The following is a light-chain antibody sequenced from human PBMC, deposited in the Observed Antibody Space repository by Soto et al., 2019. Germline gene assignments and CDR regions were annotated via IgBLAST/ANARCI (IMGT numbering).Light chain of an antibody. Sequence: QAVGTQPASVSASPGQSITISCTGTSSDVGGYNYVSWYQQHPGRAPKLMIYEVSNRPSGVSNRFSGSKSGNTASLSISGLQAEDEADYYCNSFRSTTTTPYYVFGTGTKVTVL. CDR2: EVS. CDR3: NSFRSTTTTPYYV. V-gene: IGLV2-14*01. CDR1: SSDVGGYNY. J-gene: IGLJ1*01.